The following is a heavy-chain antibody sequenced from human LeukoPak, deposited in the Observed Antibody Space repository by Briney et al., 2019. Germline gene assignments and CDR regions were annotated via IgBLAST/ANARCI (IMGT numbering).Heavy chain of an antibody. CDR1: GGSISSSNW. D-gene: IGHD3-9*01. J-gene: IGHJ4*02. Sequence: SETLSLTCTVSGGSISSSNWWSWVRQPPGKGLEWIGEIYHSGSTNYNPSLKSRVTISIDTSKNQISLRLSSVTAADTAVYYCARNRYFDWQEFDYWGQGILVTVSS. V-gene: IGHV4-4*02. CDR2: IYHSGST. CDR3: ARNRYFDWQEFDY.